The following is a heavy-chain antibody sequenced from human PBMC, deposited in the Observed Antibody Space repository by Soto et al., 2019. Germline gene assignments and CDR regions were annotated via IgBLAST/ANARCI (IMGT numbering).Heavy chain of an antibody. J-gene: IGHJ5*02. CDR2: IYHSGST. V-gene: IGHV4-4*02. CDR1: GGSISSSNW. Sequence: PSETLSLTCAVSGGSISSSNWWSWVRQPPGKGLEWIGEIYHSGSTNYNPSLKSRVTISVDKSKNQFSLKLSSVTAADTAVYYCAREIRRDGYKERYDYWFDPWGQGTLVTVSS. CDR3: AREIRRDGYKERYDYWFDP. D-gene: IGHD3-16*01.